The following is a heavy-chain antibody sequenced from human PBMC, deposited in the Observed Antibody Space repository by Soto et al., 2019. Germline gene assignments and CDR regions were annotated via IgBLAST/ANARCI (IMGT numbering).Heavy chain of an antibody. CDR2: IIPIFGTA. Sequence: QVQLVQSGAEVKKPGSSVKVSCKASGGTFSSYAISCVLHAPRQGLEWMGGIIPIFGTANYAQKFQGRVKITADKSTSTAYMELSSLRSEDTAVYYCASDSNQGGWFDPWGQGPLVTVSS. V-gene: IGHV1-69*06. CDR1: GGTFSSYA. D-gene: IGHD3-16*01. J-gene: IGHJ5*02. CDR3: ASDSNQGGWFDP.